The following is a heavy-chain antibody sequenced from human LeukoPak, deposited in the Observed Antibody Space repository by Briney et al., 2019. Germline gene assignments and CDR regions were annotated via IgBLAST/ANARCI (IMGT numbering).Heavy chain of an antibody. J-gene: IGHJ5*02. CDR2: IYYSGST. Sequence: SETLSLTCTVSGGSISSGGYYWSWIRQHPGKGLEWIGYIYYSGSTYYNPSLKSRVTISVDTSKNQFSLKLSSVTAADTAAYYCARVETSSSWYGFDPWGQGTLVTVSS. CDR3: ARVETSSSWYGFDP. V-gene: IGHV4-31*03. CDR1: GGSISSGGYY. D-gene: IGHD6-13*01.